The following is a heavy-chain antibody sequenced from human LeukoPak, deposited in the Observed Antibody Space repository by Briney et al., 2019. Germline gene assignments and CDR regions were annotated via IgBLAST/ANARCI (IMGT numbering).Heavy chain of an antibody. CDR1: GFTFSSFP. CDR2: ISSTGGTS. D-gene: IGHD3-10*01. Sequence: GGSLRLSCAASGFTFSSFPMYWVRQVPGKGLEYVSAISSTGGTSYYADSVKDRFTISRDNSKNTLYLQMGSLRAEDMAVYYCARVMSGSGSKYFDYWGQGTLVTVSS. V-gene: IGHV3-64*02. J-gene: IGHJ4*02. CDR3: ARVMSGSGSKYFDY.